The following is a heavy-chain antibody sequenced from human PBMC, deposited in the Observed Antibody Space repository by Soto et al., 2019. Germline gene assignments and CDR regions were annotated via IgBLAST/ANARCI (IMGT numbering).Heavy chain of an antibody. CDR3: AKEDYDILTGYRYYMDV. J-gene: IGHJ6*03. V-gene: IGHV3-30*18. CDR1: GLTFSSYG. CDR2: ISYDGSNK. Sequence: GGSLRLSCAASGLTFSSYGMHWVRQAPGKGLEWVAVISYDGSNKYYADSVKGRFTISRDNSKNTLYLQMNSLRAEDTAVYYCAKEDYDILTGYRYYMDVWGKGTTVTVSS. D-gene: IGHD3-9*01.